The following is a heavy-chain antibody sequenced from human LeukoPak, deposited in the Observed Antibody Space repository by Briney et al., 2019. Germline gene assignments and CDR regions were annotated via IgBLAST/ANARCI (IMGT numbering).Heavy chain of an antibody. D-gene: IGHD3-10*01. Sequence: ASVKVSCKASGYTFTTYYIHWVRQAPGQGLEWMGIINPSGGSTTYAQIFQGRVTLTRDTSTSTVYMELSSLRSDDTAVYYCARSLYVDGSIWYFHLWGRGTLVTVSS. CDR1: GYTFTTYY. CDR2: INPSGGST. V-gene: IGHV1-46*01. J-gene: IGHJ2*01. CDR3: ARSLYVDGSIWYFHL.